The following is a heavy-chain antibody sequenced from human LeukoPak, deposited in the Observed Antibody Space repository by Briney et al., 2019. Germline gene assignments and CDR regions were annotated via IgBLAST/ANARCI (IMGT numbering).Heavy chain of an antibody. CDR1: GGSISSSSYY. CDR3: ARILMVYAIRFDP. CDR2: IYYSGST. J-gene: IGHJ5*02. V-gene: IGHV4-39*07. Sequence: PSETLSLTCTVSGGSISSSSYYWGWIRQPPGKGLEWIGSIYYSGSTYYNPSLKSRVTISVDASKNQFSLKLSSVTAADTAVYYCARILMVYAIRFDPWGQGTLVTVSS. D-gene: IGHD2-8*01.